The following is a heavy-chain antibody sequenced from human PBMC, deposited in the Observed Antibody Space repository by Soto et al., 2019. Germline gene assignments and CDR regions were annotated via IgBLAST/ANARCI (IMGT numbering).Heavy chain of an antibody. D-gene: IGHD3-9*01. CDR2: ISAYNGNT. J-gene: IGHJ6*03. CDR1: GYTFTSYG. Sequence: GASVKVSCKASGYTFTSYGISWVRQAPGQGLEWMGWISAYNGNTNYAQKLQGRVTMTTDTSTSTAYMELRSLRSDDTAVYYCARRFEYYDILTPKAPNDGNNYYYYYMDVWGKGTTVTVSS. CDR3: ARRFEYYDILTPKAPNDGNNYYYYYMDV. V-gene: IGHV1-18*01.